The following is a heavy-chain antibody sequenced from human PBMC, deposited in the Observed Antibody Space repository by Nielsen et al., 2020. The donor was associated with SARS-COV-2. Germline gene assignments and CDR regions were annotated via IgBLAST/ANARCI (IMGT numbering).Heavy chain of an antibody. Sequence: ASVKVSCNASGYTFTSYGISWVRQAPGQGLEWMGWISAYNGNTNYAQKLQGRVTMTTDTSTSTAYMELRSLRSDDTAVYYCARRSSSSWYTPYYYYGMDVWGQGTTITVSS. V-gene: IGHV1-18*01. J-gene: IGHJ6*02. CDR1: GYTFTSYG. CDR2: ISAYNGNT. D-gene: IGHD6-13*01. CDR3: ARRSSSSWYTPYYYYGMDV.